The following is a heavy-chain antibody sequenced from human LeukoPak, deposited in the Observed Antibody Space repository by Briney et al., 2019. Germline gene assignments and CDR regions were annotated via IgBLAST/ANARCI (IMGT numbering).Heavy chain of an antibody. J-gene: IGHJ6*02. D-gene: IGHD5-18*01. CDR1: GYSFTSYW. CDR2: IYPGDSDT. Sequence: GESLKISCKGSGYSFTSYWIGWVRQMPGKGLEWMGIIYPGDSDTRYSPSFQGQVTISADKSISTAYLQWSSLKASDTAMYYCARVAMANYYYYSMDVWGQGTTVTVSS. CDR3: ARVAMANYYYYSMDV. V-gene: IGHV5-51*01.